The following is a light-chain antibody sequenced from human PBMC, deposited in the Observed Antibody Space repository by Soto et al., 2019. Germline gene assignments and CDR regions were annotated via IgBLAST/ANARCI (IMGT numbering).Light chain of an antibody. J-gene: IGKJ1*01. Sequence: EIVMTQSPATLSVSPGERATLSCRASQSVSSNLAWYQQKPGQAPRLLIYGASTRATGIPARFSGSGSGTEFTLTISSLQSEDFAVYYCQHYSNWPLTFGQGTRVEIK. CDR2: GAS. V-gene: IGKV3-15*01. CDR1: QSVSSN. CDR3: QHYSNWPLT.